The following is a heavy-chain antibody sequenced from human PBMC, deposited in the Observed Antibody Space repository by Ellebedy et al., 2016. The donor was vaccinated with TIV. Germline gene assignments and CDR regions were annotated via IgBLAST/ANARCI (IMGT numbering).Heavy chain of an antibody. CDR1: GGTFSSYA. J-gene: IGHJ4*02. CDR3: ALRINLYYFDY. D-gene: IGHD1-14*01. Sequence: SVKVSXXASGGTFSSYAISWVRQAPGQGLEWMGGIIPIFGTANYAQKFQGRVTITADESTSTAYMELSSLRSEDTAVYYCALRINLYYFDYWGQGTLVTVSS. V-gene: IGHV1-69*13. CDR2: IIPIFGTA.